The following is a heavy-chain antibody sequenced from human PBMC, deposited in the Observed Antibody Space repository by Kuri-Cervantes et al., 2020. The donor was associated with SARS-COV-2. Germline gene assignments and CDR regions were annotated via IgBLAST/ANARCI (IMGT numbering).Heavy chain of an antibody. CDR1: GFTFDDYG. Sequence: GGSLRLSCAASGFTFDDYGMSWVRQAPGKGLEWVSGINWNGGSTGYADSVKGRFTISRDNAKNSLYLQMNSLRAEDTAVYYCARESWAWLQLFDAFDIWGQGTMVTVSS. CDR3: ARESWAWLQLFDAFDI. J-gene: IGHJ3*02. D-gene: IGHD5-24*01. CDR2: INWNGGST. V-gene: IGHV3-20*04.